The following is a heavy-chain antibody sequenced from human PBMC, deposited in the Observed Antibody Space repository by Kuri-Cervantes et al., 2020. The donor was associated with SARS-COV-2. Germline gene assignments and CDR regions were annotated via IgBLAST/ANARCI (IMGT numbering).Heavy chain of an antibody. Sequence: GGSLRLSCAASGFTFSSYAMSWVRQAPGKGLEWVSAISGSGGSTYYADSVKGRFTISRDNSKNTLYLQMNSLRPEDTAVYYCAKNHGGGYDFSIHFDTYFDYWGQGTLVTVSS. J-gene: IGHJ4*02. CDR3: AKNHGGGYDFSIHFDTYFDY. CDR2: ISGSGGST. D-gene: IGHD3-3*01. CDR1: GFTFSSYA. V-gene: IGHV3-23*01.